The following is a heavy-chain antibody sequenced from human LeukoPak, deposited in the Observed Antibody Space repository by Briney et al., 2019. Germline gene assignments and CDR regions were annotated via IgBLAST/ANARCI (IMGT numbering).Heavy chain of an antibody. Sequence: SETLSLTCAVYGGSFSGYYWSWIRQPPGKGLEWIGEINHSGSTNYNPSLKSRVTISVDTSKNQFSLKLSSVTAADTAVYYCASPAFYDSSGYYYYWGQGTLVTVSS. V-gene: IGHV4-34*01. CDR1: GGSFSGYY. D-gene: IGHD3-22*01. CDR2: INHSGST. J-gene: IGHJ4*02. CDR3: ASPAFYDSSGYYYY.